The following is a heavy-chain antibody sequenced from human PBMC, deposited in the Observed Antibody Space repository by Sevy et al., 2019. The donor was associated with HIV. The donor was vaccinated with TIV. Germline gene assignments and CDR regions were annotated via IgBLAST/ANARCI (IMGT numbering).Heavy chain of an antibody. D-gene: IGHD6-13*01. CDR2: IIPIFGTA. CDR1: GYTFTSYG. V-gene: IGHV1-69*13. J-gene: IGHJ6*02. CDR3: ARDEETAAAGTYLYYYYYGMDV. Sequence: ASVKVSCKASGYTFTSYGISWVRQAPGQGLEWMGGIIPIFGTANYAQKFQGRVTITADESTSTAYMELSSLRSEDTAVYYCARDEETAAAGTYLYYYYYGMDVWGQGTTVTVSS.